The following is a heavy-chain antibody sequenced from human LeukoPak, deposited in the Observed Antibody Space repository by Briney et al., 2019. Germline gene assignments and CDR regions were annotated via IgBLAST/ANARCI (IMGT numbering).Heavy chain of an antibody. V-gene: IGHV3-7*03. J-gene: IGHJ4*02. CDR2: IKQDGSEK. D-gene: IGHD6-6*01. CDR3: ASAGGDSRSPLPFYY. CDR1: GFTFGSYW. Sequence: GGSLRLSCAASGFTFGSYWMSWVRQAPGKGLEWAANIKQDGSEKYYVDSVKGRFTNSRDNAENSLSLQMNSLRAEDTAVYYCASAGGDSRSPLPFYYWGQGTLVTVSS.